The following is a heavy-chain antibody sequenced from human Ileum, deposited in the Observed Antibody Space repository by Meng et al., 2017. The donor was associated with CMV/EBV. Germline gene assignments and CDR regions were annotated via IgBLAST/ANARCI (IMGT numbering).Heavy chain of an antibody. CDR1: GYTFTSYY. J-gene: IGHJ4*02. D-gene: IGHD3-10*01. CDR3: ARDLYYYGSGSYYKMGY. Sequence: ASVKVSCKASGYTFTSYYMHWVRQAPGQGLEWMGIINPSGGSTSYAQKFQGRVTMTRDTSTSKVYMELSSLRSEDTAVYYCARDLYYYGSGSYYKMGYWGQGTLVTVSS. CDR2: INPSGGST. V-gene: IGHV1-46*01.